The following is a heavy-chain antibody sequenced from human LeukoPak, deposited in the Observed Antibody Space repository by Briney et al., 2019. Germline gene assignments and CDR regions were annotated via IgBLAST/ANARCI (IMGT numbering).Heavy chain of an antibody. J-gene: IGHJ4*02. D-gene: IGHD6-13*01. Sequence: ASVKVSCKTSGYTFTSYGISWVQQAPGQGLEWMGWISAYNGDTNSAQNLQGRVTMTTDTSTSTAYMELRSLRFDDTAVYYCARGSSNWSKSLIDYWGQGTLVTVSS. CDR1: GYTFTSYG. CDR3: ARGSSNWSKSLIDY. CDR2: ISAYNGDT. V-gene: IGHV1-18*01.